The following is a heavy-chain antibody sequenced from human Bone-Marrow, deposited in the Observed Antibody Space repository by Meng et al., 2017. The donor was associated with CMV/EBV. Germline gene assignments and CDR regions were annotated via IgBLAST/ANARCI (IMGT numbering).Heavy chain of an antibody. V-gene: IGHV3-21*01. D-gene: IGHD6-13*01. CDR3: ARVGGYSSS. J-gene: IGHJ4*02. Sequence: GESLKISCAVSGFTFSSAWMNWVRQAPGKGLEWVSSISSSSSYIYYADSVKGRFTISRDNAKNSLYLQMNSLRAEDTAVYYCARVGGYSSSWGQGTLVTVSS. CDR1: GFTFSSAW. CDR2: ISSSSSYI.